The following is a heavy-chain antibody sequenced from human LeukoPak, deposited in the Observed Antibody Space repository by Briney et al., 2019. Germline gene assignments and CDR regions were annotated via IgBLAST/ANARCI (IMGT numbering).Heavy chain of an antibody. CDR3: ARATERYDRSGFDAFDI. Sequence: ASVKVSCKASGYSFTRYYMHWVRQAPGQGLEWMGIINPSGGRASYAQKFQGRVTMTRDMSTSTVYMELSSLRSEDTAMYYCARATERYDRSGFDAFDIWGQGTMVTVSS. D-gene: IGHD3-22*01. V-gene: IGHV1-46*01. CDR2: INPSGGRA. J-gene: IGHJ3*02. CDR1: GYSFTRYY.